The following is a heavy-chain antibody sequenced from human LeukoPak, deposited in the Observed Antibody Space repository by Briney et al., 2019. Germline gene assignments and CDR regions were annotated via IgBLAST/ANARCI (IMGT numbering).Heavy chain of an antibody. CDR2: IYYSGST. D-gene: IGHD6-6*01. J-gene: IGHJ5*02. V-gene: IGHV4-4*02. CDR1: GGSISSSNW. CDR3: ARHVGRSSSGFDP. Sequence: PSETLSLTCAVSGGSISSSNWWSWVRQPPGKGLEWIGEIYYSGSTNYNPSLKSRVTISVDKSKNQFSLKLSSVTAADTAVYYCARHVGRSSSGFDPWGQGTLVTVSS.